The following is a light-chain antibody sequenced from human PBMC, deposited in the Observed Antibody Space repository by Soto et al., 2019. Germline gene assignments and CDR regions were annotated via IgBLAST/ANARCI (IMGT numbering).Light chain of an antibody. CDR1: QSVRST. V-gene: IGKV3D-15*01. CDR2: GAS. CDR3: QQYHNWVT. Sequence: EIVLTQSPATLSLSPGERATLSCRASQSVRSTSLAWYQQKPAQAPRLLIYGASTRATGIPARFSGSGSGTEFTLSISSLQSEDFAVYYCQQYHNWVTFGGGTKVDIK. J-gene: IGKJ4*01.